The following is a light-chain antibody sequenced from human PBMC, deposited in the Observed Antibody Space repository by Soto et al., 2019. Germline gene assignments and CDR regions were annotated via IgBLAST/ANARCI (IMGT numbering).Light chain of an antibody. CDR2: WGS. CDR1: QSLLHSSGNNY. Sequence: VMTQSPLSLPVTPGEPASISCRSTQSLLHSSGNNYLDWYVQKPGQSPQLLIYWGSNRASGVPDRYSGSGSGTDFTLKISRVEAEDVGIYYCMQGQQNPITFGQGTRLEIK. CDR3: MQGQQNPIT. J-gene: IGKJ5*01. V-gene: IGKV2-28*01.